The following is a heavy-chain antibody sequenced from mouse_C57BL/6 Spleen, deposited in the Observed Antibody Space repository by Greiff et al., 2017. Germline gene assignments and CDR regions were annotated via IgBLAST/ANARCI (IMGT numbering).Heavy chain of an antibody. CDR1: GFTFSDYG. D-gene: IGHD1-1*01. Sequence: EVQRVESGGGLVKPGGSLKLSCAASGFTFSDYGMHWVRQAPEKGLEWVAYISSGSSTIYYADTVKGRFTISRDNAKNTLFLQMTSLRSEDTAMYYCGSDYGSSEGSYFDYWGQGTTLTVSS. CDR3: GSDYGSSEGSYFDY. J-gene: IGHJ2*01. V-gene: IGHV5-17*01. CDR2: ISSGSSTI.